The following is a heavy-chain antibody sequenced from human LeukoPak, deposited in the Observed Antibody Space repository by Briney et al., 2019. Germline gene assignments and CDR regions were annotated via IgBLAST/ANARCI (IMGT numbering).Heavy chain of an antibody. J-gene: IGHJ6*03. CDR2: ISGSGAST. D-gene: IGHD1-26*01. CDR1: GFTFSSYA. Sequence: PGGSLRLSCAASGFTFSSYAMSWVRQAPGKGLEWVSAISGSGASTYYADSVKGRFTVSRDNSKNTLYLQMNSLRAEDTAVYYCAKERGRRSYYADYYYYMDAWGKGTTVTVSS. CDR3: AKERGRRSYYADYYYYMDA. V-gene: IGHV3-23*01.